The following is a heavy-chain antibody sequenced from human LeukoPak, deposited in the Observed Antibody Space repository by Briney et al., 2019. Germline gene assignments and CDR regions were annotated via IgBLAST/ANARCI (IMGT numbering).Heavy chain of an antibody. D-gene: IGHD3-10*02. J-gene: IGHJ6*04. V-gene: IGHV3-23*01. Sequence: GGSLRLSCAASGFTFSSYAMSWVRQAPGKGLEWVSAISGGGGSTYYADSVRGRFTISRDNSKNTLYLQMNSLRAEDTAVYYCAELGITMIGGVWGKGTTVTISS. CDR3: AELGITMIGGV. CDR2: ISGGGGST. CDR1: GFTFSSYA.